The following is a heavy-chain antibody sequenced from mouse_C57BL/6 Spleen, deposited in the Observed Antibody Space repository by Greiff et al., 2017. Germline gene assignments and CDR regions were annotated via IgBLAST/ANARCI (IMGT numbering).Heavy chain of an antibody. CDR1: GFSLSPSGMG. D-gene: IGHD1-1*01. CDR2: IYWDDDK. V-gene: IGHV8-12*01. Sequence: QVTLKVSGPGILQSSQTLSLTCSFSGFSLSPSGMGVSWIRQPSGKGLEWLALIYWDDDKRYHPSLKSRITISKDTSRNQVFLKITSVDTADTATYYCARSGSSYGYYAMDYWGQGTSVTVSS. CDR3: ARSGSSYGYYAMDY. J-gene: IGHJ4*01.